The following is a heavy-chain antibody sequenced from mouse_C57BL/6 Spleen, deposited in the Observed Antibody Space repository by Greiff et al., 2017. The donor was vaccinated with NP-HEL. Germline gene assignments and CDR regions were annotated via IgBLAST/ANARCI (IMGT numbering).Heavy chain of an antibody. J-gene: IGHJ3*01. Sequence: EVKLLESGPGLVKPSQSLSLPCSVTGYSITSGYYWNWIRQFPGNKLEWMGYISYDGSNNYNTSLKNRISITRDTSKHQLFLKLNSVTTEDTATYYCARDEYDGCAYWGQGTLVTVSA. CDR1: GYSITSGYY. V-gene: IGHV3-6*01. CDR3: ARDEYDGCAY. D-gene: IGHD2-4*01. CDR2: ISYDGSN.